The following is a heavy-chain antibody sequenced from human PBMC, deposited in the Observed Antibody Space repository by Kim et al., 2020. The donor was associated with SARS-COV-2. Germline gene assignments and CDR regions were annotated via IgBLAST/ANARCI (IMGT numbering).Heavy chain of an antibody. CDR3: ARDPRHDCSCYYSL. J-gene: IGHJ4*02. CDR2: IIPILGIA. D-gene: IGHD3-22*01. V-gene: IGHV1-69*04. CDR1: GGTFSSYA. Sequence: SVKVSCKASGGTFSSYAISWVRQAPGQGLEWMGRIIPILGIANYAQKFQGRVTITANKSTSTAYMELSSLRSEDTAVYYCARDPRHDCSCYYSLGGQGT.